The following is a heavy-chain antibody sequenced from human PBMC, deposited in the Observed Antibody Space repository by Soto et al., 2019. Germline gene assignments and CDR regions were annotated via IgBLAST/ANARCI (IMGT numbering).Heavy chain of an antibody. V-gene: IGHV4-30-2*01. CDR1: GGSISSGGYS. Sequence: PSETLSLTCAVSGGSISSGGYSWSWIRQPPGKGLEWIGYIYHSGSTYYNPSLKSRVTISVDRSKNQFSLKLSSVTAADTAVYYCARGSSWELKVHNWFDPWGQGTLVTVSS. J-gene: IGHJ5*01. CDR2: IYHSGST. D-gene: IGHD1-26*01. CDR3: ARGSSWELKVHNWFDP.